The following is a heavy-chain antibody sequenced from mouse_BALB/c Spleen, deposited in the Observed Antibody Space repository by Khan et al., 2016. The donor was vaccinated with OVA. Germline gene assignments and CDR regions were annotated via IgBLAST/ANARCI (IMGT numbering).Heavy chain of an antibody. CDR3: ARLAYYYNSEGFAY. V-gene: IGHV5-6*02. J-gene: IGHJ3*01. D-gene: IGHD1-1*01. CDR1: GFTFSTYG. CDR2: INTGGAYT. Sequence: EVKLVESGGDFVRPGGSLKLSCAASGFTFSTYGMSWVRQTPDKRLEWVATINTGGAYTYYTDSVKGRFTISRDNAKNPLYLQLSSLKSEDTAIYYCARLAYYYNSEGFAYWGQGTLVTVSA.